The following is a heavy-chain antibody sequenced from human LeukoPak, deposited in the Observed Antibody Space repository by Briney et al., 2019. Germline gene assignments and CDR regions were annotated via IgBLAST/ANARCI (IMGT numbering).Heavy chain of an antibody. D-gene: IGHD3-22*01. CDR2: ISSSSSYI. J-gene: IGHJ4*02. CDR3: ARDFVPYYDSSGYPFDY. CDR1: GFTFSSYS. Sequence: PEGSLRLSCAASGFTFSSYSMNWVRQAPGKGLEWVSSISSSSSYIYYADSVKGRFTISRDNAENSLYLQMNSLRAEDTAVYYCARDFVPYYDSSGYPFDYWGQGTLVTVSS. V-gene: IGHV3-21*04.